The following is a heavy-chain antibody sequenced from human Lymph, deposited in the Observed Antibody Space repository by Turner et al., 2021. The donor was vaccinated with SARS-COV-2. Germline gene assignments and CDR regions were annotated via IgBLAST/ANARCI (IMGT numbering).Heavy chain of an antibody. CDR2: MNSNSGNT. J-gene: IGHJ6*02. CDR1: GYTFTSYD. CDR3: ARGRYSGGGMDV. Sequence: QVQLVQSGAEVKKPGASVKVSCKAPGYTFTSYDINWVRQATGQGLEWMGWMNSNSGNTGYAQNFQGRVTMTRNTSISTAYMELSSLRSEDTAVYYCARGRYSGGGMDVWGQGTTVTVSS. V-gene: IGHV1-8*02. D-gene: IGHD1-26*01.